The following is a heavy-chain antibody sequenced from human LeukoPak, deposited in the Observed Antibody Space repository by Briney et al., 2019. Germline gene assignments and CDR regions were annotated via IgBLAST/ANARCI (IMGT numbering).Heavy chain of an antibody. J-gene: IGHJ5*02. Sequence: PSETLSLTCAVYGGSFSGYYWSWIRQPPGKGLEWIGEINHSGSTNYNPSPKSRVTISVDTSENQFSLKLSSVTAADTAVYYCASSLYYYDSSGYYYRPKYNWFDPWGQGTLVTVSS. CDR2: INHSGST. CDR1: GGSFSGYY. D-gene: IGHD3-22*01. V-gene: IGHV4-34*01. CDR3: ASSLYYYDSSGYYYRPKYNWFDP.